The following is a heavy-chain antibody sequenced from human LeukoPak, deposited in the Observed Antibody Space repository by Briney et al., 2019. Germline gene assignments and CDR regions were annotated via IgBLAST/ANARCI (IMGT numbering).Heavy chain of an antibody. CDR2: IRQDGSEK. J-gene: IGHJ5*02. Sequence: GGSLRLSCAASGFTFSSYWMSWVRQAPGKGLEWVANIRQDGSEKYYVDSVKGRFTISRDNAKNSLYLQMNSLRAEDTAVYYCARAPYYYDSSGYYYANWFDPWGQGTLVTVSS. D-gene: IGHD3-22*01. CDR3: ARAPYYYDSSGYYYANWFDP. V-gene: IGHV3-7*01. CDR1: GFTFSSYW.